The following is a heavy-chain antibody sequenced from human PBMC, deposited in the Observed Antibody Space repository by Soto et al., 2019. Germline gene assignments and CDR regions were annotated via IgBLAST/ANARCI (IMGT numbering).Heavy chain of an antibody. V-gene: IGHV4-39*01. Sequence: QLQLQESGPGLVKPSETLSLTCTVSGGSISSSSYYWGWIRQPPGKGLEWIGSIYYSGSTYYNPSLKSRVTISVDTSKNQFSLKLSSVTAADTAVYYCARRSALADYGDYEDYWGQGTLVTVSS. D-gene: IGHD4-17*01. CDR3: ARRSALADYGDYEDY. CDR2: IYYSGST. CDR1: GGSISSSSYY. J-gene: IGHJ4*02.